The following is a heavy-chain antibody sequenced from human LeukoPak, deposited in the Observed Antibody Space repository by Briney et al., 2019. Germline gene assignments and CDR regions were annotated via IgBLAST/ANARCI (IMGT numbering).Heavy chain of an antibody. CDR2: IYPGDSDT. CDR3: ARSDQFRWFGEPRRPFYYGVDV. J-gene: IGHJ6*02. Sequence: GESLKIFCQGSGLHFDDYWNGWVRKMPGKGLDWIGIIYPGDSDTRYSPSFQGQVTISADKSIRTAYLQWSSLKASDTAMYYCARSDQFRWFGEPRRPFYYGVDVWGQGTTVTVSS. V-gene: IGHV5-51*01. D-gene: IGHD3-10*01. CDR1: GLHFDDYW.